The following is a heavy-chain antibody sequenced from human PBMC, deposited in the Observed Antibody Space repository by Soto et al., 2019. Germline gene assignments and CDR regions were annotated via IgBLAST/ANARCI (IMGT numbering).Heavy chain of an antibody. CDR3: ARESAGWSKRSGHFDY. J-gene: IGHJ4*02. CDR2: ISAYNGNT. CDR1: GYTFTSYG. D-gene: IGHD3-3*01. V-gene: IGHV1-18*01. Sequence: QVQLVQSGAEVKKPGASVKVSCKASGYTFTSYGISWVRQAPGQGLEWMGWISAYNGNTNYAQKLQGRVTMTTDTXTXXAYMELRSLRSDDTAVYYCARESAGWSKRSGHFDYWGQGTLVTVSS.